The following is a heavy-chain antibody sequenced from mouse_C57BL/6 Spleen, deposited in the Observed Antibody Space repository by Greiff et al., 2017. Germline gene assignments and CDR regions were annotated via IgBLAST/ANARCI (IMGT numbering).Heavy chain of an antibody. CDR3: ATLSNPRYFDV. V-gene: IGHV1-61*01. CDR2: IYPSDSET. D-gene: IGHD2-5*01. CDR1: GYTFTSYW. Sequence: QVQLKQPGAELVRPGSSVKLSCKASGYTFTSYWMDWVKQRPGQGLEWIGNIYPSDSETHYNQKFKDKATLTVDKSSSTAYMQRSSLTSEDSAVYYSATLSNPRYFDVWGTGTTVTVSS. J-gene: IGHJ1*03.